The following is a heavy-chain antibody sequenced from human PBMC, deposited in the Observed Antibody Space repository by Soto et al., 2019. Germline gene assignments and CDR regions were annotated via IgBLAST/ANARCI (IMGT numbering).Heavy chain of an antibody. D-gene: IGHD4-17*01. CDR1: GFTFSSYS. CDR3: ARESGDLYYFDY. Sequence: EVQLVESGGGLVKPGGSLRLSCAASGFTFSSYSMNWVRQAPGKGLEWVSSISSSSSYIYYADSVKGRFTISRDNAKNSLYLQMNSLRAEDTAVYYCARESGDLYYFDYWGQGTLVTVSS. V-gene: IGHV3-21*01. CDR2: ISSSSSYI. J-gene: IGHJ4*02.